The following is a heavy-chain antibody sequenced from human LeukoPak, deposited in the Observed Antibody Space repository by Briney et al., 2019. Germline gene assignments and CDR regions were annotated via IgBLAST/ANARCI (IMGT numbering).Heavy chain of an antibody. CDR3: AKPAYYSDSGSFPTQYYFDY. CDR1: GFTVSSNY. CDR2: IYSTGTT. Sequence: GGSPRLSCAASGFTVSSNYMSWVRQAPGKGLEWVSVIYSTGTTYYADSVKGRFTISRDNSKNTLYLQMSSLRADDTALFYCAKPAYYSDSGSFPTQYYFDYWGQGTLVTVSS. V-gene: IGHV3-53*01. D-gene: IGHD3-10*01. J-gene: IGHJ4*02.